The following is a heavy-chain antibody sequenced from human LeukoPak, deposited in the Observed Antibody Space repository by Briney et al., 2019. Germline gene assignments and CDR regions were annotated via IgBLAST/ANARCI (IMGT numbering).Heavy chain of an antibody. Sequence: SETLSLTCTVSGGSISSSSYYWGWIRQPPGKGLEWIGSIYYSGSTYYNPSLKSRVTISVDTSKNQFSLKLSPVTAADTAVYYCARHEELERGYNWFDPWGQGTLVTVSS. CDR3: ARHEELERGYNWFDP. D-gene: IGHD1-1*01. J-gene: IGHJ5*02. V-gene: IGHV4-39*01. CDR2: IYYSGST. CDR1: GGSISSSSYY.